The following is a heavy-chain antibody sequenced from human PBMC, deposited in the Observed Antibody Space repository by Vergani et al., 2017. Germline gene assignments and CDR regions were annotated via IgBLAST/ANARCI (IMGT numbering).Heavy chain of an antibody. CDR1: GFTFSSYS. CDR2: ISSSSSYI. J-gene: IGHJ6*03. V-gene: IGHV3-21*01. D-gene: IGHD2-21*01. Sequence: EVQLVESGGGLVKPGGSLRLSCAASGFTFSSYSMNWVRQAPGKGLEWVSSISSSSSYIYYADSGKGRFTISRDNAKNSLYLQMNSLRAEDTAIYYCVREGSYCGSTTCRNPSYVYYYQMDVWGEGTTVTVSS. CDR3: VREGSYCGSTTCRNPSYVYYYQMDV.